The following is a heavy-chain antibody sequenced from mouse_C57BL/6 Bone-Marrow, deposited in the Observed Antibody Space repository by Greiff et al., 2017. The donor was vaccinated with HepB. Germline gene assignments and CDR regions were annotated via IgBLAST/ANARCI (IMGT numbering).Heavy chain of an antibody. CDR1: GYAFSSSW. V-gene: IGHV1-82*01. Sequence: VQLQQSGPELVKPGASVKISCKASGYAFSSSWMNWVKQRPGKGLEWIGRIYPGDGDTNSNGKFKGKATLTADKSSSTAYMQLSSLTSEDSAVYFCARCPYYYGSSSYYFDYWGQGTTLTVSS. J-gene: IGHJ2*01. D-gene: IGHD1-1*01. CDR3: ARCPYYYGSSSYYFDY. CDR2: IYPGDGDT.